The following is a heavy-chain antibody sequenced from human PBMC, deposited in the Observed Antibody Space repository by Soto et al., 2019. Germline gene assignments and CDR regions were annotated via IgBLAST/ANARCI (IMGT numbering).Heavy chain of an antibody. D-gene: IGHD3-9*01. CDR2: INAGNGNT. Sequence: ASVKVSCKASGYTFTSYAMHWVRQAPGQRLEWMGWINAGNGNTKYSQKFQGRVTISVDTSKNQFFLKLNSVTAADTAVYYCARHNGGNSDWSYFDFWGLGTLVTVSS. J-gene: IGHJ4*02. V-gene: IGHV1-3*01. CDR1: GYTFTSYA. CDR3: ARHNGGNSDWSYFDF.